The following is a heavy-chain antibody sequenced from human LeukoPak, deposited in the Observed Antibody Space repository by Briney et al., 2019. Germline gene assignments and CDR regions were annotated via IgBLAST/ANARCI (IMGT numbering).Heavy chain of an antibody. CDR3: AKVRGPKYSSDYYFDY. CDR1: GFTFSSNY. D-gene: IGHD6-25*01. Sequence: QAGGSLRLSCAASGFTFSSNYMSWVRQAPGKGLEWVSAISGSGGSTYYADSVKGRFTISRDNSKNTLYLQMNSLRAEDTAVYYCAKVRGPKYSSDYYFDYWGQGTLVTVSS. CDR2: ISGSGGST. V-gene: IGHV3-23*01. J-gene: IGHJ4*02.